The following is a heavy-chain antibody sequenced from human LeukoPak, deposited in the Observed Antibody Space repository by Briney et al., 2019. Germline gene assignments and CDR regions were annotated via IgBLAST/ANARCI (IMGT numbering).Heavy chain of an antibody. V-gene: IGHV3-30*02. CDR2: MRDDTNNK. Sequence: GSLRLSCAASGFTFSSSGMHWVRQAPGKGLEWVAFMRDDTNNKYYADSVKGRFTISRDNSKNTLFLQMNSLRAQDTAVYYCAKGGSFERFDYWGQGTLVTVSS. CDR3: AKGGSFERFDY. CDR1: GFTFSSSG. D-gene: IGHD3-9*01. J-gene: IGHJ4*02.